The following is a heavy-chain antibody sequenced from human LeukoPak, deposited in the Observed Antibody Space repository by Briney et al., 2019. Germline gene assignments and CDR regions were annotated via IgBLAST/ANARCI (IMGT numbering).Heavy chain of an antibody. D-gene: IGHD6-13*01. V-gene: IGHV4-59*01. CDR3: ARDLGYGVAAAGTGY. CDR2: IYYSGST. CDR1: GGSINNYY. J-gene: IGHJ4*02. Sequence: PSETLSLTCTVSGGSINNYYWSWIRQPPGKGLEWIGYIYYSGSTNYNPSLKSRVTISVDTSKNQFSLRVSSVTAADTAVYYCARDLGYGVAAAGTGYWGQGTLVTVSS.